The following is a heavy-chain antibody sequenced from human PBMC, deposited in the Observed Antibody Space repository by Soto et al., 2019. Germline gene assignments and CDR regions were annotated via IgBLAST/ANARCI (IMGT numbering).Heavy chain of an antibody. CDR1: GGTFSSYT. Sequence: QVQLVQSGAEVKKPGSSVKVSCKASGGTFSSYTISWVRQAPGQGLEWMGRIIPILGIANYAQKFQGRVTINADKSTSTAYMELSSLRSDDTVVYCCARARTSGSYDYWGQGTLVTVSS. CDR2: IIPILGIA. CDR3: ARARTSGSYDY. V-gene: IGHV1-69*02. D-gene: IGHD1-26*01. J-gene: IGHJ4*02.